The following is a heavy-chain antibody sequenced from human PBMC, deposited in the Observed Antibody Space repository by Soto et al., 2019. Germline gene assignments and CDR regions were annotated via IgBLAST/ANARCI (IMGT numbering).Heavy chain of an antibody. CDR1: GFTFSDYY. CDR2: ISSSGSSI. D-gene: IGHD6-19*01. V-gene: IGHV3-11*01. Sequence: GSLRLSCAASGFTFSDYYMSWIRQAPGKGLYWVSYISSSGSSIYYADSVKGRFTISRDNAKNSLYLQMNSLRVEDTAVYYCARIDSSGWSGYYWGQGTLVTVSS. J-gene: IGHJ4*02. CDR3: ARIDSSGWSGYY.